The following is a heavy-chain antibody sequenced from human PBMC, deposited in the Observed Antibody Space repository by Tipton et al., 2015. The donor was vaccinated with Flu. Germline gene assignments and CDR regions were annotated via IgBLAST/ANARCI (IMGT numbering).Heavy chain of an antibody. CDR1: GGSISGGGFY. CDR2: VKSNGHT. Sequence: LRLSCTVSGGSISGGGFYWSWIRQPAGKGLEWIGRVKSNGHTNYNPSLKSRLTVSLDTSKIHFSLRLTSVTAADTGVYFCARDTTTRPRVFDIWGQGTMVAVSP. CDR3: ARDTTTRPRVFDI. D-gene: IGHD1-1*01. V-gene: IGHV4-61*02. J-gene: IGHJ3*02.